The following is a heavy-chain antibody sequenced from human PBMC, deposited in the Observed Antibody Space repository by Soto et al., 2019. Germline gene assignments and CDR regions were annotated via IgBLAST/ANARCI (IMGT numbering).Heavy chain of an antibody. CDR3: AGDPDSHYNDSHASSYP. D-gene: IGHD3-22*01. CDR2: IIPIIGII. J-gene: IGHJ5*02. Sequence: QVQLVQSGAEVKKPGSSVKVSCKASRGTFSTYTITWVRQAPGQGLEWMGRIIPIIGIINYAQKFQGRVTITADKFPGTAYMELTRLRSDDTAVYYCAGDPDSHYNDSHASSYPWGQGTLVTVSS. CDR1: RGTFSTYT. V-gene: IGHV1-69*08.